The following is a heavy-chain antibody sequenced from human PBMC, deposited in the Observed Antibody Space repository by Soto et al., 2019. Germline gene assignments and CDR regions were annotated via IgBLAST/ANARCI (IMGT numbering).Heavy chain of an antibody. CDR1: GFTFSSYW. Sequence: EVQLVESGGGLVQPGGSLRLSCAASGFTFSSYWMHWVRQAPGKGLVWVSRINSDGSSTSYADSVKGRFTISRDNAKNTLYLQMNSLRAEDKAVYYCARVGVPLGGMDVWGQGTTVTVSS. D-gene: IGHD3-16*01. V-gene: IGHV3-74*01. J-gene: IGHJ6*02. CDR2: INSDGSST. CDR3: ARVGVPLGGMDV.